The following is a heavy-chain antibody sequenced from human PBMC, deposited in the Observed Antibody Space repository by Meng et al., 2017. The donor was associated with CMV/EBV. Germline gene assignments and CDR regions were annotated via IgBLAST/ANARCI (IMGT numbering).Heavy chain of an antibody. CDR3: ARGRQRKVDP. V-gene: IGHV4-34*01. CDR2: INHSGST. CDR1: GGSFSGYY. J-gene: IGHJ5*02. Sequence: SSTCAVYGGSFSGYYWSWIRQPPGKGLEWIGEINHSGSTNYNPSLKSRVTISVDTSKNQFSLKLSSVTAADTAVYYCARGRQRKVDPWGQGTLVTVSS. D-gene: IGHD2-2*01.